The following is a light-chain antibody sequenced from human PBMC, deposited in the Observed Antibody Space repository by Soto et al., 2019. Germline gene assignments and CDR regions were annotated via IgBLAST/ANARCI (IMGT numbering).Light chain of an antibody. V-gene: IGLV2-14*01. CDR1: SSDVGGYNY. CDR2: EVS. CDR3: SLYTSSSTLYV. J-gene: IGLJ1*01. Sequence: QSALTQPASVSGSPGQSITISCIGTSSDVGGYNYVAWYQQHPGKAPKLMIYEVSNRPSGVSNRFSGSKSGNTASLTISGLQAEDEADYYCSLYTSSSTLYVFGTGTKVTVL.